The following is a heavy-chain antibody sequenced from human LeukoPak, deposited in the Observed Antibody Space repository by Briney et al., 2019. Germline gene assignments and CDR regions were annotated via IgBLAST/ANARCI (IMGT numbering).Heavy chain of an antibody. V-gene: IGHV3-30*04. CDR2: ISYGGGNI. CDR3: ASDSPFRSGWTQILCDH. J-gene: IGHJ4*02. CDR1: GFSSGDFA. D-gene: IGHD6-25*01. Sequence: GGSLRLSCAPSGFSSGDFAMHWVRQAPGEGLGWVAHISYGGGNIYYADAVQGRFTISRDKSKHMLCLHMYNLRPEDKAAYCCASDSPFRSGWTQILCDHCGQGTLVTVSS.